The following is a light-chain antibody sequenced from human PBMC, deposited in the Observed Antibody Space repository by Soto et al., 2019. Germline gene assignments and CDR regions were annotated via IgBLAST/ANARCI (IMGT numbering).Light chain of an antibody. J-gene: IGLJ3*02. CDR1: SSNIGAGYD. Sequence: QSVLTQPPSVSGAPGQRVTISCTGSSSNIGAGYDVHWYQQLPGTAPKLLIYGNSNRPSGVPDRFSGSKSGTSASLATTGLQAEDDADYYCQSYDSSLSGPNWVFGGGTKLTVL. V-gene: IGLV1-40*01. CDR2: GNS. CDR3: QSYDSSLSGPNWV.